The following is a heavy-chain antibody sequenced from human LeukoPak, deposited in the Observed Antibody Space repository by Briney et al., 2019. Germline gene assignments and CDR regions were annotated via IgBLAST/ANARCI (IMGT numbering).Heavy chain of an antibody. V-gene: IGHV4-39*01. J-gene: IGHJ4*02. CDR3: ARHSGIGMAQLYFDY. D-gene: IGHD1-26*01. CDR2: IYYSGST. Sequence: SETLSLTCTVSGGSISSSSYYWGWIRQPPGKGLEWVGSIYYSGSTYYNPSHKSRVTISVDTSKNQFSLSLSSVTAADTAVYHCARHSGIGMAQLYFDYWGQGTLVTVSS. CDR1: GGSISSSSYY.